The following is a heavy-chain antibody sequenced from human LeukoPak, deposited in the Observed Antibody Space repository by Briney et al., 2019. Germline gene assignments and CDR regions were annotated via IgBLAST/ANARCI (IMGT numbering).Heavy chain of an antibody. CDR2: INHSGST. D-gene: IGHD6-13*01. J-gene: IGHJ6*03. Sequence: SETLSLTCAVYGGSFSGYYWSWIRQPPGKGLEWIGEINHSGSTNYNPSLKSRVTISLDTSKNQFSLHLRSVTATDSAMYYCARKTWYGTAYYYYFIDVWGKGTTVTVSS. CDR1: GGSFSGYY. CDR3: ARKTWYGTAYYYYFIDV. V-gene: IGHV4-34*01.